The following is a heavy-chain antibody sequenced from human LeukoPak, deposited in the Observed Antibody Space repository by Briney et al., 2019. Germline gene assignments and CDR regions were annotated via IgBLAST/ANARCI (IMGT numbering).Heavy chain of an antibody. CDR3: ASVLQSGTYPSGSDYYFDS. CDR1: GDSINNDNYY. D-gene: IGHD1-26*01. J-gene: IGHJ4*01. CDR2: VYHNGHT. V-gene: IGHV4-39*02. Sequence: SETLSLTCYVSGDSINNDNYYWGWVRQSPGAGLEWLGSVYHNGHTIYTPSLKSRLTLSVDTSKNHFSLNLTSATATDTAVYFCASVLQSGTYPSGSDYYFDSWGRGTLVTVTS.